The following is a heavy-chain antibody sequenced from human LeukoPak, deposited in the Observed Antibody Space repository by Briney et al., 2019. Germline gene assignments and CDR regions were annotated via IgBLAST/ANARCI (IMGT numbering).Heavy chain of an antibody. CDR1: GGSISSYY. CDR3: ARGGSYYRYYFDY. CDR2: IYYSGST. Sequence: KPSETLSLTCTVSGGSISSYYWSWIRQPPGKGLEWIGYIYYSGSTNYNPSLKSRVTISVDTSKNQFSLKLSSVTAADTAVYYCARGGSYYRYYFDYWGQASLVTVSS. J-gene: IGHJ4*02. V-gene: IGHV4-59*01. D-gene: IGHD1-26*01.